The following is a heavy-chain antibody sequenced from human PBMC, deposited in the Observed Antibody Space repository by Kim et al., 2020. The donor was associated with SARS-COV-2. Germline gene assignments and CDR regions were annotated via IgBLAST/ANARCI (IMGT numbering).Heavy chain of an antibody. CDR1: GFTFSSYA. V-gene: IGHV3-30-3*01. D-gene: IGHD3-3*01. J-gene: IGHJ6*02. CDR2: ISYDGSNK. CDR3: ARVIDFWSGYSVYYYYGMDV. Sequence: GGSLRLSCAASGFTFSSYAMHWVRQAPGKGLEWVAVISYDGSNKYYADSVKGRFTISRDNSKNTLYLQMNSLRAEDTAVYYCARVIDFWSGYSVYYYYGMDVWGQGTTVTVSS.